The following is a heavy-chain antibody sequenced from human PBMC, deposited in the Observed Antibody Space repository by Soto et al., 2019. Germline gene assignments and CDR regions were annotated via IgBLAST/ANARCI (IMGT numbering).Heavy chain of an antibody. Sequence: SQTLSLTCAISGDSVSSSIVTWNWIRQSPSRDLEWLGRTYYRSKWYNDYAESVKSRITINPDTSKNQFSLHLNSVTPEDTAVYYCVRLIGNSWLDFWGQGTLVTVSS. CDR3: VRLIGNSWLDF. V-gene: IGHV6-1*01. J-gene: IGHJ5*01. CDR2: TYYRSKWYN. CDR1: GDSVSSSIVT. D-gene: IGHD1-26*01.